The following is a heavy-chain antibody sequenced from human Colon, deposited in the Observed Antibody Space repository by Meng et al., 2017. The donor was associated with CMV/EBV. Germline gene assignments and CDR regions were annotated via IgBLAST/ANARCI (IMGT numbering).Heavy chain of an antibody. J-gene: IGHJ4*02. CDR2: IIPILGVA. CDR3: STNRGGGTSSSGIGGGY. V-gene: IGHV1-69*02. CDR1: GGTFSSYS. D-gene: IGHD6-6*01. Sequence: SVKVSCKASGGTFSSYSIYWVRQAPAQGLEWMGRIIPILGVATYAQKFQGRITITADKSTGTTYMELSSLRSEETALYYCSTNRGGGTSSSGIGGGYWGQGTLVTVSS.